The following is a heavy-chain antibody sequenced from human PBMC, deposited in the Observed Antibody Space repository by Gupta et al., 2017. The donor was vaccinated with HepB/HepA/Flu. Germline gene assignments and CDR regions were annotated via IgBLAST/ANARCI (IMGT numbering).Heavy chain of an antibody. CDR2: IDQEGSEM. D-gene: IGHD6-19*01. Sequence: EVQLVESGGGLVQPGGSLRLNCAVSGFSFTTYHMTWVRQAPGKGLECVANIDQEGSEMHYVDSVQGRFTISRDNAKGSLYLQMSGLRVEDTAVYYCARGGYRSGGDYWGQGTLVTVSS. CDR3: ARGGYRSGGDY. J-gene: IGHJ4*02. V-gene: IGHV3-7*01. CDR1: GFSFTTYH.